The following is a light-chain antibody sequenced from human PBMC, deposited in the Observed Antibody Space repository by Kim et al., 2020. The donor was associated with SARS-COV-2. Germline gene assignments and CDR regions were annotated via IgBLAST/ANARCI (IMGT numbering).Light chain of an antibody. CDR3: CSYAGSFTYV. J-gene: IGLJ1*01. Sequence: GQSVTNTCTGTSGDVGGYNDVSWYQQHPGKAPKLMIYDVSKRPSGVPDRFSGSKSGNTASLTISGLQAEDEADYYCCSYAGSFTYVFGTGTKVTVL. CDR2: DVS. CDR1: SGDVGGYND. V-gene: IGLV2-11*01.